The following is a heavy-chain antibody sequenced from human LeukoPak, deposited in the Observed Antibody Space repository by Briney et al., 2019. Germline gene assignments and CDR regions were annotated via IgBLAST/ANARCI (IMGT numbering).Heavy chain of an antibody. CDR1: GFTFDRFT. Sequence: PGGSLRLSCAASGFTFDRFTIHWVRHTPGKGLEWVSLINRRGHTFYADSVKGRFTISRDNSRNSVFPQMNSLRPEDTAVYYCARDLGIVGAPGAFDIWGQGTMVTVSS. CDR3: ARDLGIVGAPGAFDI. J-gene: IGHJ3*02. V-gene: IGHV3-43*01. D-gene: IGHD1-26*01. CDR2: INRRGHT.